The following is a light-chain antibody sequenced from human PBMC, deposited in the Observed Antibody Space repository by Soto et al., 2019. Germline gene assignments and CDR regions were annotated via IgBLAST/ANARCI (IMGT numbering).Light chain of an antibody. CDR2: YPS. J-gene: IGKJ5*01. CDR1: QSVSSNY. Sequence: EIVLTQSPGTLSLSPGERASLSCRASQSVSSNYLAWFQQKPGQAPRLLSSYPSSKATGIPDRFSGSGSGTYFTLTISRLEPEDFAVYYCYQYGSSPHTFGQGTRLEI. CDR3: YQYGSSPHT. V-gene: IGKV3-20*01.